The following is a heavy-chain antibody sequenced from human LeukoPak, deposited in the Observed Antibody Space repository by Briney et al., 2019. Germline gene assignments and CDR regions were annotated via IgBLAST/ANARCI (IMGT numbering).Heavy chain of an antibody. CDR2: INPNSGGT. Sequence: ASVKVSCKASGYTFTGYYMHWVRQAPGQGLEWMGWINPNSGGTNYAQKFQGRVTMTRDTSISTAYMGLSRLRSDDTAVYYCAAAYYDSSGYYYVDYWGQGTLVTVSS. J-gene: IGHJ4*02. CDR1: GYTFTGYY. CDR3: AAAYYDSSGYYYVDY. V-gene: IGHV1-2*02. D-gene: IGHD3-22*01.